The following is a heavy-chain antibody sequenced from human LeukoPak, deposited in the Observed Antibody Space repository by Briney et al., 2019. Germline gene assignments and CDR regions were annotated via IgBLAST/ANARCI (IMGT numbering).Heavy chain of an antibody. D-gene: IGHD5-18*01. CDR2: ISSSGSTI. CDR3: ARVGYSYGLDYFDY. J-gene: IGHJ4*02. CDR1: GFTFSSYE. V-gene: IGHV3-48*03. Sequence: PGGSLILSCGASGFTFSSYEMNWVRQAPGKGLEWVSYISSSGSTIYYSDSVKGRFTISRDNAKNSLYLQMNSLRAEDTAVYYCARVGYSYGLDYFDYWGQGNLVTVSS.